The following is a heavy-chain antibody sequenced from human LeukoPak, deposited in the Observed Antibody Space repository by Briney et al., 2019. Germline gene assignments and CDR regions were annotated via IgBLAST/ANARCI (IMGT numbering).Heavy chain of an antibody. Sequence: PGGSLRLSFAASGFTFSSYAMSCVRQDPGKGLEWVSAISGSGGSTYYADYVKGRITISRDKSKNTLYLQMNSLRAEDTAVYYCAKDVYSSSWSSFDYWGQGTLVTVSS. V-gene: IGHV3-23*01. CDR2: ISGSGGST. J-gene: IGHJ4*02. CDR3: AKDVYSSSWSSFDY. CDR1: GFTFSSYA. D-gene: IGHD6-13*01.